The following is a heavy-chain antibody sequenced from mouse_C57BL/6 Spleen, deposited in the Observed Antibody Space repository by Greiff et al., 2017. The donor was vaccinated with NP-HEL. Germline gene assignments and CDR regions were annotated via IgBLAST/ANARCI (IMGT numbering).Heavy chain of an antibody. D-gene: IGHD2-12*01. V-gene: IGHV5-9-1*02. J-gene: IGHJ2*01. CDR1: RFTFSSYA. CDR3: TREHYCYDEKVSYFDY. Sequence: EVKLEESGEGLVKPGGSLKLSCAASRFTFSSYAMSWVRQPPEKRLEWVTYISSGRDYIYYADTVKGRFTISRATARNTLYLQMSSLKSEDTAMYYCTREHYCYDEKVSYFDYWGQGTTLTVSS. CDR2: ISSGRDYI.